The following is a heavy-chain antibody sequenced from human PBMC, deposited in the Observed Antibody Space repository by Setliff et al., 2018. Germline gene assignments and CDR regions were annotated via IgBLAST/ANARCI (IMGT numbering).Heavy chain of an antibody. V-gene: IGHV3-30*02. J-gene: IGHJ1*01. CDR1: GFTFSGYS. CDR2: IRHDESDI. CDR3: VRDSSADYYDNDYFKY. Sequence: GSLRLSCAASGFTFSGYSMNWVRQAPGKGLEWVAFIRHDESDIYYTNSVKGRFTVSRDNSKNTLYLQMNILRPEDTALYYCVRDSSADYYDNDYFKYWGQGALVTVSS. D-gene: IGHD2-21*02.